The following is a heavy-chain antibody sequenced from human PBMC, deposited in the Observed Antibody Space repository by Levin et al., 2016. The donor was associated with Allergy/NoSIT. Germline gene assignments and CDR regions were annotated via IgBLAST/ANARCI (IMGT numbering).Heavy chain of an antibody. Sequence: VRQAPGKGLVWVSRINSDGSSTSYADSVKGRFTISRDNAKNTLYLQMNSLRAEDTAVYYCTKMGVDYGMDVWGQGTTVTVSS. J-gene: IGHJ6*02. CDR3: TKMGVDYGMDV. V-gene: IGHV3-74*01. CDR2: INSDGSST. D-gene: IGHD1-26*01.